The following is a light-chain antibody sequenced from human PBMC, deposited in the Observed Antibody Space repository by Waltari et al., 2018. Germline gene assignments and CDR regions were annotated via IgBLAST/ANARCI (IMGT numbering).Light chain of an antibody. J-gene: IGLJ3*02. Sequence: QSALTQPASVSGSPGQSITISCSGTSADIGRYNLVAWYQQVPGNAPKPVIYEVTERPSGVSNRFSGSKSGNTASLTISGLQTEDEADYYCSSFESSRTWLFGGGTKLTVL. V-gene: IGLV2-23*02. CDR3: SSFESSRTWL. CDR1: SADIGRYNL. CDR2: EVT.